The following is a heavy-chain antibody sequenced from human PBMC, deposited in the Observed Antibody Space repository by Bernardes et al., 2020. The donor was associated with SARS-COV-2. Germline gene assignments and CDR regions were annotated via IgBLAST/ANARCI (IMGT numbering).Heavy chain of an antibody. J-gene: IGHJ3*02. CDR2: ISYVGSNK. Sequence: GGSLRLSCAASGFTFSSYAMHWVRQAPGKGLEWVAVISYVGSNKYYADSVKGRFTISRDNSKNTLYLQMNSLRAEDTAVYYCARGFDAFDIWGQGTMVTVSS. CDR1: GFTFSSYA. CDR3: ARGFDAFDI. V-gene: IGHV3-30-3*01.